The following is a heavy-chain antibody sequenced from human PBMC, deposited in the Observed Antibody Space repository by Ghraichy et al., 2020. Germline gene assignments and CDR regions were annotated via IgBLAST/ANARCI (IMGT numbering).Heavy chain of an antibody. CDR2: INHSGST. D-gene: IGHD5-18*01. CDR1: GGSFSGYY. J-gene: IGHJ4*02. V-gene: IGHV4-34*01. CDR3: ASVDTAARVIDY. Sequence: SETLSLTCAVYGGSFSGYYWSWIRQPPGKGLEWIGEINHSGSTNYNPSLKSRVTISVDTSKNQFSLKLSSVTAADTAVYYCASVDTAARVIDYWGQGTLVTVSS.